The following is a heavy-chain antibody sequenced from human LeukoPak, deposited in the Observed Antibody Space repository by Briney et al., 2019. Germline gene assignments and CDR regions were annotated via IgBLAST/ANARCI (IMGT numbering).Heavy chain of an antibody. D-gene: IGHD6-6*01. CDR2: IYYSGST. CDR3: AREGRDADPRVSDY. Sequence: SETLSLTCTVSGGSISTYYWSWIRQPPGEGLEWIGYIYYSGSTIYNPSLKSRVTISVDTSKNQFSLKLSSVTPADTAVYYCAREGRDADPRVSDYWGQGTLVTVSS. J-gene: IGHJ4*02. V-gene: IGHV4-59*01. CDR1: GGSISTYY.